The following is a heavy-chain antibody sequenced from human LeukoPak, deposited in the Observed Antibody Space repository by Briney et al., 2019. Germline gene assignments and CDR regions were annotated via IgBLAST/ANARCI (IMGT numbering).Heavy chain of an antibody. CDR2: FDPEDGET. Sequence: GASVKVSCKVSGYTLTELSMHWVRQAPGKGVEWMGGFDPEDGETIYAQKFQGRVTMTEDTSTDTAYMELSSLRSEDTAVYYCARGADIVVVPAAMPYYMDVWGKGTTVTISS. V-gene: IGHV1-24*01. J-gene: IGHJ6*03. CDR1: GYTLTELS. D-gene: IGHD2-2*01. CDR3: ARGADIVVVPAAMPYYMDV.